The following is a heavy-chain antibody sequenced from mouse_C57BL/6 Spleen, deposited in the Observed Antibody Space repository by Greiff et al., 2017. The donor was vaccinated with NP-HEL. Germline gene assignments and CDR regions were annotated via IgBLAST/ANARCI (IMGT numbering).Heavy chain of an antibody. CDR1: GFSFNTYA. D-gene: IGHD1-1*01. CDR2: LRSKSNNYAT. Sequence: DVMLVESGGGLVQPKGSLKLSCAASGFSFNTYAMNWVRQAPGKGLEWVARLRSKSNNYATYYADSVKDRFTISRDDSESMLYLQMNNMKTEDTAMYYCVRPNEGYYGSDWYFDVWGTGTTVTVSS. CDR3: VRPNEGYYGSDWYFDV. J-gene: IGHJ1*03. V-gene: IGHV10-1*01.